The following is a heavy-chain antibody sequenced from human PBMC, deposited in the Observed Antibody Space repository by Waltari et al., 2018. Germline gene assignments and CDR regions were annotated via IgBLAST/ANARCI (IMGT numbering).Heavy chain of an antibody. CDR3: ATSGSSGWYYAFDI. CDR1: GYTLTELS. D-gene: IGHD6-19*01. CDR2: LDPEDGET. Sequence: QVQLVQSGAEVKKPGASVKVSCKVSGYTLTELSMHWVRQAPGKGLGWMGGLDPEDGETIYAQRCQGRVTRTEDTATDTAYMELSSLRSEDTAVYYCATSGSSGWYYAFDIWGQGTMVTVSS. J-gene: IGHJ3*02. V-gene: IGHV1-24*01.